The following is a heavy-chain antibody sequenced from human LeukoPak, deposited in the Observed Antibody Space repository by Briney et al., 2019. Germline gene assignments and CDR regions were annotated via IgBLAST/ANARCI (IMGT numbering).Heavy chain of an antibody. V-gene: IGHV3-48*03. CDR2: ISGSGGTI. Sequence: GGSLRLSCAASGFTFSTYEMNWVRQAPGKGLEWVSYISGSGGTIYYADSVKGRFTISRDNAKNSLFLQMNSLRAEDTAVYYCARDCVVRGIRGFDYWGQGTLVTVSS. CDR3: ARDCVVRGIRGFDY. J-gene: IGHJ4*02. CDR1: GFTFSTYE. D-gene: IGHD3-10*01.